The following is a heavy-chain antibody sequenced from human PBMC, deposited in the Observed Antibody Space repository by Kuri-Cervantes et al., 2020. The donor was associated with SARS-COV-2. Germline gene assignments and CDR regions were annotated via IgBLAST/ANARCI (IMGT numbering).Heavy chain of an antibody. J-gene: IGHJ4*02. D-gene: IGHD1-26*01. Sequence: GESLKISCAASGFTFSSYGMHWVRQAPGKGLVWVSRINSDGSSTSYADSVKGRFTISRDNAKNTLYLQMNSLRAEDTAVYYCARLGSGGSYYFDYWGQGTLVTVSS. CDR1: GFTFSSYG. CDR2: INSDGSST. V-gene: IGHV3-74*01. CDR3: ARLGSGGSYYFDY.